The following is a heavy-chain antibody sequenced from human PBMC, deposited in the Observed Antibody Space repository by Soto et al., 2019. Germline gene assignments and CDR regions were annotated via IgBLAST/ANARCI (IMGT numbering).Heavy chain of an antibody. V-gene: IGHV4-39*01. CDR2: IYYSGST. Sequence: QLQLQESGPGLVKPSETLSLTCTVSGGSISSSSYYWGWIRQPPGKGLEWIGSIYYSGSTYYNPSLKSRVTISVDTSKNQFSLKLSSVTAADTAVYYCARHGDTMVRGVPLNWFDPWGQGTLVTVSS. J-gene: IGHJ5*02. D-gene: IGHD3-10*01. CDR3: ARHGDTMVRGVPLNWFDP. CDR1: GGSISSSSYY.